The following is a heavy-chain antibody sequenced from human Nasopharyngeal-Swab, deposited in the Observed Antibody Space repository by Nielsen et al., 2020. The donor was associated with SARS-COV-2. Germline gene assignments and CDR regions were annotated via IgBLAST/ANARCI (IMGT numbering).Heavy chain of an antibody. J-gene: IGHJ6*02. CDR3: ARDSKVGATAPYYGMDV. V-gene: IGHV1-3*01. D-gene: IGHD1-26*01. CDR2: INAGNGNT. Sequence: WVRQAPGQRLEWMGWINAGNGNTKYSQKFQGRVTITRDTSASTAYMELSRLRSDDTAVYYCARDSKVGATAPYYGMDVWGQGTTVTVSS.